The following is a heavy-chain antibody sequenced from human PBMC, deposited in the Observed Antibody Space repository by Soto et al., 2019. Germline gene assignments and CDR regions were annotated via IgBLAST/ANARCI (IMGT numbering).Heavy chain of an antibody. Sequence: GGSLRLSCAASGLTFTRAWINWVRQAPGKGLEWVGRIKSKIDGGTTDFAAPVKGRFAISRDDSRDIVYLQMDNLKTEDTAIYYCTTDSYITSIIVRFDYWGHGTLVTVSS. V-gene: IGHV3-15*07. CDR2: IKSKIDGGTT. D-gene: IGHD3-22*01. J-gene: IGHJ4*01. CDR3: TTDSYITSIIVRFDY. CDR1: GLTFTRAW.